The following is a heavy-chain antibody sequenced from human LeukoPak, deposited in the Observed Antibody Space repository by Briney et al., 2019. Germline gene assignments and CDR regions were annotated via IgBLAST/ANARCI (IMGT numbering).Heavy chain of an antibody. V-gene: IGHV1-2*02. J-gene: IGHJ3*02. CDR3: ARDNNEIDAFDI. CDR2: INPNSGGT. CDR1: GYTFTSYD. D-gene: IGHD1-1*01. Sequence: ASVKVSCKASGYTFTSYDINWVRQATGQGLEWMGWINPNSGGTNYAQKFQGRVTMTRDTSISTAYMELSRLRSDDTAVYYCARDNNEIDAFDIWGQGTMVTVSS.